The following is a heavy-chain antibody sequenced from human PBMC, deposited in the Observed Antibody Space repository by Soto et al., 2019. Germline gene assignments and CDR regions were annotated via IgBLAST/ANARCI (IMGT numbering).Heavy chain of an antibody. J-gene: IGHJ4*02. Sequence: SETLSLTCTVSGGSISSGGYYWSWIRQHPGKGLEWIGYIYYSGSTYHNPSLKSRLTISVDTSKNQFSLELSSVTAADTAVYYCARADGSGSYCDYWGQGTLVTVSS. D-gene: IGHD3-10*01. V-gene: IGHV4-31*03. CDR2: IYYSGST. CDR3: ARADGSGSYCDY. CDR1: GGSISSGGYY.